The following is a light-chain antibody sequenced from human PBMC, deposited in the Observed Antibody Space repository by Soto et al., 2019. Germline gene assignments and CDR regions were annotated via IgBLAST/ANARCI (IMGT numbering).Light chain of an antibody. CDR2: KAS. V-gene: IGKV1-5*03. CDR1: QSISSW. J-gene: IGKJ1*01. Sequence: DIQMTQSPSTLSGSVGDRVTIICRASQSISSWLAWYQQKAGKAPKLLISKASNLDSGVPSRFSGSGSGTEFNLTISSLQPEDFATYYCQQYNSFIWTFGQGTKVDI. CDR3: QQYNSFIWT.